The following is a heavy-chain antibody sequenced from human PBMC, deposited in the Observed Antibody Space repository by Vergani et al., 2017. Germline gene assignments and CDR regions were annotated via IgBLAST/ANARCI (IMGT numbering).Heavy chain of an antibody. Sequence: QVHLVESGGGVVQPGRSLRLSCAASGFTFSDYYMSWIRQAPGKGLEWVSYISSSGSTIYYADSVKGRFTISRDNAKNSLYLQMNSLRAEDTAVYYCASTNNNWNDYYFDYWGQGTLVTVSS. CDR3: ASTNNNWNDYYFDY. CDR2: ISSSGSTI. D-gene: IGHD1-20*01. V-gene: IGHV3-11*01. CDR1: GFTFSDYY. J-gene: IGHJ4*02.